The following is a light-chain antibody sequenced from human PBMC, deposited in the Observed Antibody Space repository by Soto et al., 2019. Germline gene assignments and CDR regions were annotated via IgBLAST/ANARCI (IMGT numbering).Light chain of an antibody. CDR1: QSVSSY. CDR3: QERCNWRLT. Sequence: EIVLTQSPATLSLSPGERATLSCRASQSVSSYLAWYQQKPGQAPRLLIYDASNRANGIPARFSGGGSGTDFTLTISSLEPDDVAVYYGQERCNWRLTVGPGTRVDIK. V-gene: IGKV3-11*01. J-gene: IGKJ3*01. CDR2: DAS.